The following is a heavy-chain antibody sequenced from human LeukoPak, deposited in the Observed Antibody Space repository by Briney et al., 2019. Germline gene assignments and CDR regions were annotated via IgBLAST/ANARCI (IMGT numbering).Heavy chain of an antibody. J-gene: IGHJ4*02. CDR2: INHSGST. D-gene: IGHD3-22*01. CDR1: GGSFSGYY. V-gene: IGHV4-34*01. Sequence: PSETLSLTCAVYGGSFSGYYWSWIRQPPGKGLEWIGEINHSGSTNYNPSLKSRVTISVDTSKNQFSLKLSSVTAADTAVYYCARWEGYYRFFFDSWGQGTLVTVSS. CDR3: ARWEGYYRFFFDS.